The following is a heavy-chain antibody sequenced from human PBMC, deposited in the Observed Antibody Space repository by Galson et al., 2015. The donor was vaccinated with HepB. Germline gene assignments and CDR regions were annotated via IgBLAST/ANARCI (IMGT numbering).Heavy chain of an antibody. CDR2: IWYDGSNK. J-gene: IGHJ5*02. D-gene: IGHD6-19*01. V-gene: IGHV3-33*01. CDR1: GFTFSSYG. Sequence: SLRLSCAASGFTFSSYGMHWVRQAPGKGLEWVAVIWYDGSNKYYADSVKGRFTISRDNSKNTLYLQMNSLRAEDTAVYYCARDFGVGGSGWYRAWGQGTLVTVSS. CDR3: ARDFGVGGSGWYRA.